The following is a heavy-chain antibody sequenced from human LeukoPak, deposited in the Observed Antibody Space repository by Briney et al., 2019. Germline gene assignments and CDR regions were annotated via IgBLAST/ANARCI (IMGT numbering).Heavy chain of an antibody. J-gene: IGHJ5*02. CDR2: ISGYNGNT. V-gene: IGHV1-18*01. CDR3: ARVTILVATGTDWFDP. CDR1: GYTFTSYT. Sequence: ASVKVSCKASGYTFTSYTISWVRQAPGQGPEWMGWISGYNGNTNYAQKLQGRVTMTTDTSTSTAYMELRSLRSVDTAVYYCARVTILVATGTDWFDPWGQGTLVTVSS. D-gene: IGHD2-8*02.